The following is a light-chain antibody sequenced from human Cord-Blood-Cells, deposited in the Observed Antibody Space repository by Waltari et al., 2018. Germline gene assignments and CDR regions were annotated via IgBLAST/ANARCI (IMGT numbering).Light chain of an antibody. CDR3: SSYTSSSTLV. J-gene: IGLJ2*01. V-gene: IGLV2-14*01. Sequence: QSALTQPASVSGSPGQSITFSCTDTSSYVGGYNHVSWYQQHPGKAPQLMIYDVSNRPSGVSNRFSGSKSGNTASLTISGLQAEDEADYYGSSYTSSSTLVFGGGTKLTVL. CDR2: DVS. CDR1: SSYVGGYNH.